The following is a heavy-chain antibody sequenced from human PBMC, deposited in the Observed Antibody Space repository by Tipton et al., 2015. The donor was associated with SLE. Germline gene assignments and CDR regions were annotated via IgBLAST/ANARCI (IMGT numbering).Heavy chain of an antibody. CDR1: GFTFSSYA. V-gene: IGHV3-64*02. Sequence: SLRLSCAASGFTFSSYAMHWVRQAPGKGLEYVSAISSDGGSTYYADSVKGRFTISRDNSKNTLYLQMGSLRAEDMAVYYCARGGSSREDAFDIWGQGTMVTVSS. J-gene: IGHJ3*02. CDR3: ARGGSSREDAFDI. D-gene: IGHD6-13*01. CDR2: ISSDGGST.